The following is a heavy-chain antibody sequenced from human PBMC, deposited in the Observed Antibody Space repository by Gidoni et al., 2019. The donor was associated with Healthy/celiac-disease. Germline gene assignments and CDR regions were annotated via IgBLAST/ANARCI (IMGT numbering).Heavy chain of an antibody. CDR2: IYTSGST. V-gene: IGHV4-4*07. J-gene: IGHJ4*02. Sequence: QVQLQESGPGLVKPSKTLTLNCAVSGVSISSYYWSWSRQPAGKGLAWLGRIYTSGSTSYNPSLKSRVTMSVDTSKNQFSLKLSSVTAADTAVYYCASESVACLDNWGQGTLVTVSS. CDR3: ASESVACLDN. CDR1: GVSISSYY. D-gene: IGHD6-19*01.